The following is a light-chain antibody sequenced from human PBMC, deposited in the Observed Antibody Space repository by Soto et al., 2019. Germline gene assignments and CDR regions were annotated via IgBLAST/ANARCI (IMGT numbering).Light chain of an antibody. CDR3: PLSANLLLP. CDR1: QNIGTY. Sequence: IHMTQYPSSLSASVGDRVTVSCRASQNIGTYLNWYQQKSGKAPKLLIYDASDLETGVPSSFSGSGSGTDFTFTINILQPEDIATYYCPLSANLLLPFAGGTNVDI. V-gene: IGKV1-33*01. J-gene: IGKJ4*01. CDR2: DAS.